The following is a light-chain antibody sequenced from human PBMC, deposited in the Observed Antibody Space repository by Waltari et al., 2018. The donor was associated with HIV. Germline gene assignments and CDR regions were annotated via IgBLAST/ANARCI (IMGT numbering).Light chain of an antibody. CDR1: TSVGSY. Sequence: VMTQSPATVSVSPGGRATLSCRASTSVGSYLAWYQQKPGQAPRLLIYCASTRATGIPTRFSGSGSGTEFTLTISSLKSEDFAVYYCHQYNKWPRGTFGGGTKVEV. V-gene: IGKV3-15*01. CDR3: HQYNKWPRGT. J-gene: IGKJ4*01. CDR2: CAS.